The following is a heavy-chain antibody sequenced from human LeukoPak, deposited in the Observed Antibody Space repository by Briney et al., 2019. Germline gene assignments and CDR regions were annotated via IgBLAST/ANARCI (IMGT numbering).Heavy chain of an antibody. CDR2: IYYSGST. CDR1: GGSISSGGSY. J-gene: IGHJ4*02. Sequence: SETLSLTCTVSGGSISSGGSYWSWIRQHPGKGLEWIGYIYYSGSTYHNPSLKSRVTISVDTSKNQFSLKLSSVTAADTAVYYCASSDYGSGSYYSDLYFDYWGQGTLVTVSS. D-gene: IGHD3-10*01. CDR3: ASSDYGSGSYYSDLYFDY. V-gene: IGHV4-31*03.